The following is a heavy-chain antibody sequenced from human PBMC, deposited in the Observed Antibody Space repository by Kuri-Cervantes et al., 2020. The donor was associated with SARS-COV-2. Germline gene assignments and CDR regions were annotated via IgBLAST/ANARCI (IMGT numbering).Heavy chain of an antibody. Sequence: GESLKICCAASGFTFSSYAMHWVRQAPGKGLGWVSVISYDGSSKYYADSVKGRFTISRDNSKNTLYLQMNSLRAEDTAVYYCAREAYYDFCSGYHTRTDYFDYWGQGTLVTVSS. CDR3: AREAYYDFCSGYHTRTDYFDY. V-gene: IGHV3-30-3*01. CDR1: GFTFSSYA. CDR2: ISYDGSSK. D-gene: IGHD3-3*01. J-gene: IGHJ4*02.